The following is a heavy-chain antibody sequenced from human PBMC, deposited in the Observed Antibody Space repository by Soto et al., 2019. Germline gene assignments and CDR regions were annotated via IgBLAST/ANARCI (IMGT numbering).Heavy chain of an antibody. CDR3: AKDIGVGGADIFDF. D-gene: IGHD1-26*01. Sequence: GGSLRLPCAASEFTFDDYAMNWVRQAPGKGLEWVSGISWNSGSVLYADSVKGRFTVSRDNAKNSLYLQMNSLRTEDTAFYYCAKDIGVGGADIFDFRGRGTLVTVSS. CDR1: EFTFDDYA. V-gene: IGHV3-9*01. CDR2: ISWNSGSV. J-gene: IGHJ4*02.